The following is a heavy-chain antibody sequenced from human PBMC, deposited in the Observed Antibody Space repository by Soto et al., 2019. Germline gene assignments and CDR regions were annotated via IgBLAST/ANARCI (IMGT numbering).Heavy chain of an antibody. CDR3: ARERAIAATGIFYY. CDR2: TSYDGKNK. D-gene: IGHD6-13*01. V-gene: IGHV3-30*04. CDR1: GFTFSNFV. Sequence: QVQLVESGGGVVQPGGSLRLSCAASGFTFSNFVMHWVRQAPGKGLEWVAATSYDGKNKDHADSVKGGCTISRDNSKNTLYLQMNSLRHEDTAVYFCARERAIAATGIFYYWGQGTLVTVSS. J-gene: IGHJ4*02.